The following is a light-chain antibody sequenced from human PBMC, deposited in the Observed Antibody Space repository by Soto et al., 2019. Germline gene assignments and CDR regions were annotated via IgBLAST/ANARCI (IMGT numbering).Light chain of an antibody. Sequence: LKQSPGTLSLYKGERATLSCRASQSVGGSYLAWYQQKPGQAPRLLIYGASIRATGIPDRFSGSGSGTDFTLTITRLEPEDFVVYYCQQYGSSSWTFGQVTKVAIK. CDR1: QSVGGSY. CDR2: GAS. J-gene: IGKJ1*01. CDR3: QQYGSSSWT. V-gene: IGKV3-20*01.